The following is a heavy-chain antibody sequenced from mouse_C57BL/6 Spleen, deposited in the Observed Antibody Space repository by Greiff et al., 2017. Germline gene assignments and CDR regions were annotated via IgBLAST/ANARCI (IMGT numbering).Heavy chain of an antibody. Sequence: QVQLQQSGAELVKPGASVKISCKASGYAFSSYWMNWVKQRPGKGLEWIGQIYPGDGDTNYNGKFKGKATLTADKSSSTAYMQRSSLTSEDSAVYFCARYLLLDAMDYWGQGTSVTVSS. CDR3: ARYLLLDAMDY. D-gene: IGHD1-1*01. J-gene: IGHJ4*01. CDR2: IYPGDGDT. CDR1: GYAFSSYW. V-gene: IGHV1-80*01.